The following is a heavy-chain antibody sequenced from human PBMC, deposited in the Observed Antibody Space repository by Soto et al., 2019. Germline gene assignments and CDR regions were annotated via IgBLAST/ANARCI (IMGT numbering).Heavy chain of an antibody. CDR1: GGSISSYY. D-gene: IGHD3-3*01. J-gene: IGHJ6*02. V-gene: IGHV4-59*01. Sequence: SETLSLTCTVSGGSISSYYWSWIRQPPGKGLEWIGYIYYSGSTNYNPSLKSRVTISVDTSKNQFSLKLSSVTAADTAVYYCARDRITIFGVGWDYYYYGMDVWGQGTTVTVSS. CDR3: ARDRITIFGVGWDYYYYGMDV. CDR2: IYYSGST.